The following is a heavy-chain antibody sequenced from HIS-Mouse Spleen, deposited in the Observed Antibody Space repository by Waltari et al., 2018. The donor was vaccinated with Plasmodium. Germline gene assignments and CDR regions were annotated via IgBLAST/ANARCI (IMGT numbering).Heavy chain of an antibody. CDR3: ARVLGYKAAAGTFVEYFQH. CDR1: GYTFTGYY. Sequence: QVQLVQSGAEVKKPGASVKVSCKASGYTFTGYYMHWVRQAPGQGLEWMGGINPKSGGTNYAQKFKGRVTMTRDTSISTAYMELSRLRSDDTAVYYCARVLGYKAAAGTFVEYFQHWGQGTLVTVSS. V-gene: IGHV1-2*02. J-gene: IGHJ1*01. D-gene: IGHD6-13*01. CDR2: INPKSGGT.